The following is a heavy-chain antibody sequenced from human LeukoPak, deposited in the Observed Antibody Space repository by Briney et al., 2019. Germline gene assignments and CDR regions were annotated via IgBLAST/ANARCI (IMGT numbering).Heavy chain of an antibody. V-gene: IGHV3-11*04. J-gene: IGHJ4*02. CDR2: ITSGSSTI. Sequence: GGSLRLSCAASGFTFSDYYMSWIRQAPGKGLEWVSYITSGSSTIYYPDSVKGRFTISRDNAKNSLYLQMNSLRAEDTAIYYCARPLRESGYFYFDYWGQGTLVTVSS. CDR3: ARPLRESGYFYFDY. CDR1: GFTFSDYY. D-gene: IGHD3-3*01.